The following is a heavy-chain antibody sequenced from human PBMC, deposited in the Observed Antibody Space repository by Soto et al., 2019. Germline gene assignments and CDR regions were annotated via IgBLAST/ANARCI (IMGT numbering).Heavy chain of an antibody. D-gene: IGHD1-26*01. V-gene: IGHV3-30*18. CDR3: AKDEGVGGTLGLFDY. CDR1: GFDFTYYA. CDR2: MSSDGSKI. J-gene: IGHJ4*02. Sequence: QVQLVESGGGAVQPGESLRLSCVASGFDFTYYAMHWVRQAPGKGLESVAVMSSDGSKIHHTDSVKGRFTISRDNSQNTLYLQMNSLRKEDTAVYFFAKDEGVGGTLGLFDYWGQGTLVSVSS.